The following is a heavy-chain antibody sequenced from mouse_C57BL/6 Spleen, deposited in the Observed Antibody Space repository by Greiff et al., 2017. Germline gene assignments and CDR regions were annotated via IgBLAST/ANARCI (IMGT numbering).Heavy chain of an antibody. CDR3: ARGQTNYFDY. CDR2: IYPGDGDT. Sequence: QVQLKESGPELVKPGASVKISGKASGYASSSPWWNWVKQRPGKGLEWIGRIYPGDGDTNYNGKFKGKATLTADKSSSTAYMQLSSLTSEDSAVYFCARGQTNYFDYWGQGTTLTVSS. V-gene: IGHV1-82*01. J-gene: IGHJ2*01. CDR1: GYASSSPW.